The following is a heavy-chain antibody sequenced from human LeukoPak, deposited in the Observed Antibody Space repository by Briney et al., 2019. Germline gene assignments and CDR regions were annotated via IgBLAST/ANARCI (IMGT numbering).Heavy chain of an antibody. CDR2: IYHSGRT. D-gene: IGHD5-18*01. J-gene: IGHJ5*02. V-gene: IGHV4-38-2*02. CDR1: GGSISSGDY. CDR3: AKGAGGFSYYNWFDP. Sequence: SETLSLTCTVSGGSISSGDYWGWIRQPPGKGLEWIGSIYHSGRTYYNPSLKSRVTISVDTSKNQVSLKLASVTAADTAIYYCAKGAGGFSYYNWFDPWGQGTLVTVSS.